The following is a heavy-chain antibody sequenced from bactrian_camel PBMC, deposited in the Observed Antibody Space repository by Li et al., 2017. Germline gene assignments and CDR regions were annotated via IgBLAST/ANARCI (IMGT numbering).Heavy chain of an antibody. Sequence: HVQLVESGGGSALAGGSVRLSCAASGYTFNTYSWFRQAPGKEREGVAAIDTGDGYPYYADSVKGRFTISRDNARNTLYLQLNSLKTEDTAMYVCARTMTVEDEPTVGYWGQGTQVTVS. CDR2: IDTGDGYP. CDR3: ARTMTVEDEPTVGY. J-gene: IGHJ6*01. CDR1: GYTFNTYS. V-gene: IGHV3S1*01. D-gene: IGHD3*01.